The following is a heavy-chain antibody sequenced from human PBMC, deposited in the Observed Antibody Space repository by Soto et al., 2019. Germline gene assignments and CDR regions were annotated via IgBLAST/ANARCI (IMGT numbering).Heavy chain of an antibody. CDR3: ASAEGSPNAFEI. Sequence: PGGSLRLSCAASGFTFRNFGMHGVRQAPGKGLEWVAVISYDGTNKYYADSVKGRFTISRDNSKNTLYLQINSLRAEDTAVYYCASAEGSPNAFEISGQGKMVT. D-gene: IGHD2-15*01. V-gene: IGHV3-30*03. CDR1: GFTFRNFG. CDR2: ISYDGTNK. J-gene: IGHJ3*02.